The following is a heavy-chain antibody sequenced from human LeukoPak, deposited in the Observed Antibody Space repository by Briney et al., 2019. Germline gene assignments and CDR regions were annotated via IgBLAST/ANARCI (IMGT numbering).Heavy chain of an antibody. D-gene: IGHD3-22*01. CDR2: IIPILGIP. CDR3: AVNYFDNSGSYWFDY. CDR1: GGTFSSYA. J-gene: IGHJ4*02. V-gene: IGHV1-69*04. Sequence: SVKVSCKTSGGTFSSYAISWVRQAPGQGLEWMGRIIPILGIPSYAQKFQGKITITADKSRSTAHMELSSLRSEDTAVYYCAVNYFDNSGSYWFDYWGQGTLVTVSS.